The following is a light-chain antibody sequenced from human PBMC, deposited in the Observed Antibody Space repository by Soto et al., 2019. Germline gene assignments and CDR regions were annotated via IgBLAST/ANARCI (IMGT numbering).Light chain of an antibody. CDR1: QSVSSN. CDR3: QQRSNWPLSIT. J-gene: IGKJ5*01. CDR2: GXX. Sequence: EIVMTQSPATLSVSPGERATLSCRASQSVSSNLAWYRQKPGQXXGXXXXGXXXXAXGIPARFSGSGSGTEFTLTISSLQSEDFAVYYCQQRSNWPLSITFGQGTRLEIK. V-gene: IGKV3-15*01.